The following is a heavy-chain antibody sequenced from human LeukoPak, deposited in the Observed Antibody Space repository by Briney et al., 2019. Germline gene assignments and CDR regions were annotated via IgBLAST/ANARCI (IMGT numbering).Heavy chain of an antibody. CDR3: ARDGSSGWKRLDY. CDR2: ISWNSGSI. Sequence: HPGGSLRLSCAASGFTFDDYAMHWVRQAPGKGLEWVSGISWNSGSIGYADSVKGRFTISRDNAKNSLYLQMNSLRAEDTAVYYCARDGSSGWKRLDYWGQGTLVTVSS. D-gene: IGHD6-19*01. CDR1: GFTFDDYA. V-gene: IGHV3-9*01. J-gene: IGHJ4*02.